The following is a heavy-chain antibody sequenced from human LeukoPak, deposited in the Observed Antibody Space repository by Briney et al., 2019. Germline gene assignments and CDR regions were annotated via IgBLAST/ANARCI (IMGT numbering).Heavy chain of an antibody. D-gene: IGHD4-11*01. J-gene: IGHJ3*02. CDR3: ARINYRAFSI. CDR2: IYGDGST. V-gene: IGHV3-66*01. Sequence: GGSLRLSCAASGFTFSSHWMSWVRQAPGKGLEWVSLIYGDGSTYYADSVKGRVTISRDNSKNTVFLQMNSLRAEDTALYYCARINYRAFSIWGQGTMVTVSS. CDR1: GFTFSSHW.